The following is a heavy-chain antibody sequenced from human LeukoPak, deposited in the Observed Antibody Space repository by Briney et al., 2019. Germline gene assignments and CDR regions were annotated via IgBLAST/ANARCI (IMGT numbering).Heavy chain of an antibody. D-gene: IGHD4-17*01. CDR2: ISGSGGST. CDR1: GFTFSSYA. Sequence: GGSLRLSCAASGFTFSSYAMSWVRQAPGKGLEWVSAISGSGGSTYYADSVKGRFTISRDNSKSTLYLQMNSLRAEDTAVYYCAKGGAVTTGAHFDYWGQGTLVTVSS. CDR3: AKGGAVTTGAHFDY. V-gene: IGHV3-23*01. J-gene: IGHJ4*02.